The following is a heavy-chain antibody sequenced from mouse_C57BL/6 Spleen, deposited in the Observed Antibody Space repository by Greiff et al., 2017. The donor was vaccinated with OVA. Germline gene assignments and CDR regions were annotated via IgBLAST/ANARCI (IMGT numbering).Heavy chain of an antibody. J-gene: IGHJ4*01. Sequence: VQLQQSGPELVKPGASVKISCKASGYAFSSSWMNWVKQRPGKGLEWIGRIYPGAGDTNYNGKFKGKATLTADKSSSTAYMQLSSLTSEDSAVYFCARGMLNVNYAMDYWGQGTSVTVSS. V-gene: IGHV1-82*01. CDR2: IYPGAGDT. CDR1: GYAFSSSW. CDR3: ARGMLNVNYAMDY.